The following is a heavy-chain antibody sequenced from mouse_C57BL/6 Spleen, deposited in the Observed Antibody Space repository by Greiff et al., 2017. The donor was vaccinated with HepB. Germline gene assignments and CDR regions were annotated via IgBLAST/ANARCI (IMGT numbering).Heavy chain of an antibody. D-gene: IGHD4-1*01. J-gene: IGHJ2*01. V-gene: IGHV1-26*01. CDR2: INPNNGGT. Sequence: VQLQQSGPELVKPGASVKISCKASGYTFTDYYMNWVKQSHGKSLEWIGDINPNNGGTSYNQKFKGKATLTVDKSSSTAYMELRSLTSEDSAVYYCARWDPGDYWGQGTTLTVSS. CDR1: GYTFTDYY. CDR3: ARWDPGDY.